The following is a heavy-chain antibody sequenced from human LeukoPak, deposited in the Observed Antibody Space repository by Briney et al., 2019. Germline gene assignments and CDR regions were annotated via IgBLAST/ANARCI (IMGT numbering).Heavy chain of an antibody. CDR1: GGSFSGYY. V-gene: IGHV4-34*01. CDR3: ARGSGDYVSPDFGY. Sequence: SETLSLTCAVYGGSFSGYYWSWIRQPPGKGLEWIGEINHSGSTNYNPSLKSRVTISVDTSKNQFSLKLSSVTAADTAVYYCARGSGDYVSPDFGYWGQGTLVTVSS. J-gene: IGHJ4*02. D-gene: IGHD4-17*01. CDR2: INHSGST.